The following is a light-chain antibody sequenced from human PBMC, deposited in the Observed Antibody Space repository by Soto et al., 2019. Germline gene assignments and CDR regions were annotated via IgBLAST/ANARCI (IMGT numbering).Light chain of an antibody. Sequence: QSALTQPASVSGSPGQSITISCTGTSSDVGGYNYVSWYQQHPGKAPKLMIYEVSNRPSGVSNRFSGSKSGNTASLTISGFQAEDEADYYCSSYTSSSIVVFGGGTKLTVL. V-gene: IGLV2-14*01. CDR2: EVS. CDR3: SSYTSSSIVV. CDR1: SSDVGGYNY. J-gene: IGLJ2*01.